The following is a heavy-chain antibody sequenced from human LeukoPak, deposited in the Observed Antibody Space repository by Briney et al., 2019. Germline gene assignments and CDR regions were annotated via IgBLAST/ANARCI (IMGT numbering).Heavy chain of an antibody. V-gene: IGHV1-8*01. Sequence: ASVRDSCKHSGYTFPAYDINWVRQTTGQGLAWMGWMNPATGDTGYAQKLQGRVIMTRDTSIDTAYMELSGLTSEDTAVYYCTRGSLSGSSRDYWGQGALVTVSS. CDR1: GYTFPAYD. CDR2: MNPATGDT. J-gene: IGHJ4*02. CDR3: TRGSLSGSSRDY. D-gene: IGHD1-26*01.